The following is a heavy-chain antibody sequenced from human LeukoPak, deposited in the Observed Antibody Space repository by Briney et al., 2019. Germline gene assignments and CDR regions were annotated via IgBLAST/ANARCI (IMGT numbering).Heavy chain of an antibody. V-gene: IGHV5-51*01. J-gene: IGHJ4*02. D-gene: IGHD3-9*01. CDR2: IYPGDSDT. CDR1: GYSFTSYW. Sequence: GGSLKISCQGSGYSFTSYWIGWVRQLPGKGLEWMGIIYPGDSDTRYSPSFQGQVITSADRSINTAYLQWSSLKASDTAMYYCARTADISTGFGSDYWGQGTLVTVSS. CDR3: ARTADISTGFGSDY.